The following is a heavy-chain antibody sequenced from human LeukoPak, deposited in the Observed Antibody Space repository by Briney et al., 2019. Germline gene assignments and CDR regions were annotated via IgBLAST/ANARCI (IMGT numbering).Heavy chain of an antibody. CDR1: GGTFSSYA. D-gene: IGHD2-15*01. CDR2: IIPIFGTA. Sequence: GSSVRVSCKASGGTFSSYAISWVRQAPGQGLEWMGGIIPIFGTANYAQTFQGRVTITADKSTSTAYMELSSLRSEDTAVYYCARDVCSGGSCYSAFDYWGQGTLVTVSS. CDR3: ARDVCSGGSCYSAFDY. V-gene: IGHV1-69*06. J-gene: IGHJ4*02.